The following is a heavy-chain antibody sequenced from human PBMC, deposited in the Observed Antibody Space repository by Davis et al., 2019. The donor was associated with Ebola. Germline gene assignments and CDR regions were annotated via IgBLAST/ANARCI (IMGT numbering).Heavy chain of an antibody. CDR2: MNPNSGNT. V-gene: IGHV1-8*01. D-gene: IGHD4-17*01. J-gene: IGHJ6*04. Sequence: AASVKVSCKASGYTFTSYDINWVRQATGQGLEWMGWMNPNSGNTGYAQKFQGRVTMTSNTSISTAYMELSSLRSEDTPVYYCARESLTTGRGDYYYYGMDVWGKGTTVTVSS. CDR3: ARESLTTGRGDYYYYGMDV. CDR1: GYTFTSYD.